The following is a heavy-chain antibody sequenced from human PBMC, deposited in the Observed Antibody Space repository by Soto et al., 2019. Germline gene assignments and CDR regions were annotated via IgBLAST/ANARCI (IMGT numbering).Heavy chain of an antibody. J-gene: IGHJ5*02. Sequence: GGSLKFSFSASGLTLGLFSLPGVGRAPGKGLEYVSGISSNGDSTYYADSVKGRFTISRDNSKNTLYLQMSSLRAVDTAVYYCVHPRSTVQIPPTWGQGTLVTVSS. CDR2: ISSNGDST. CDR1: GLTLGLFS. V-gene: IGHV3-64D*06. CDR3: VHPRSTVQIPPT. D-gene: IGHD4-17*01.